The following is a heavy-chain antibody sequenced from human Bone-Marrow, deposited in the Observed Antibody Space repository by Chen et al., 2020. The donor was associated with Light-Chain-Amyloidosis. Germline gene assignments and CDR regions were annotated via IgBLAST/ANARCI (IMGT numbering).Heavy chain of an antibody. D-gene: IGHD5-12*01. CDR2: LSPSGLTT. CDR3: ATRGQSGYDQSYKGMDV. V-gene: IGHV3-23*01. J-gene: IGHJ6*02. CDR1: GFTFRNYA. Sequence: EVQLLESGGGLVQPGGSLRLSCAASGFTFRNYAMSWVRQAPGKGLEWVSTLSPSGLTTFYADSVKGRFTISRDNSKNTLFLQVSSLRAEDTAVYYCATRGQSGYDQSYKGMDVWGQGTTVTVP.